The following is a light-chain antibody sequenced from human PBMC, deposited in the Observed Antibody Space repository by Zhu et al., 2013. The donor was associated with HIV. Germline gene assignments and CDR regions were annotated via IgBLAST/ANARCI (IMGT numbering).Light chain of an antibody. CDR2: AAS. J-gene: IGKJ1*01. V-gene: IGKV1-39*01. CDR1: QSINSY. Sequence: DIQMTQSPSSLSASVGDRVTITCRASQSINSYLNWYQQKPGKAPKLLIYAASNLQGGVPSRFSGGGSGTDFTLTISSLQPEDFATYYCQQSYSTPWTFGQGTKVEIK. CDR3: QQSYSTPWT.